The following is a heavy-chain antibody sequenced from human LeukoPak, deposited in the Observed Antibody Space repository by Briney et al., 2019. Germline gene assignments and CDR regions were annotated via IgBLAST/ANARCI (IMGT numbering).Heavy chain of an antibody. CDR3: ARDHRPEIRYYYMDV. V-gene: IGHV3-33*01. D-gene: IGHD1-14*01. CDR2: LLYDGNTK. Sequence: GGSLRLSCAASGFSLSNYGMHWVRQAPGKGLEWVAALLYDGNTKHYADSVKGRFTISRDISKNTFYLQMNSLTAEDTAVYYCARDHRPEIRYYYMDVWGKGTTVAVPS. J-gene: IGHJ6*03. CDR1: GFSLSNYG.